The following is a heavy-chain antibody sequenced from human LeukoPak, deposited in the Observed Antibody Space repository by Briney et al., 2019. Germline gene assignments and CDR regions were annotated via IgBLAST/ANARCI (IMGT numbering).Heavy chain of an antibody. CDR3: AREYRYKAYYYYGMDV. D-gene: IGHD3-16*02. CDR1: GYTFTSYY. Sequence: GASVKVSCKASGYTFTSYYMHWVRQAPGQGLEWMGIINPSGGGTSYAQKFQGRVTMTRDTSTSTVYMELSSLRSEDTAVYYCAREYRYKAYYYYGMDVWGQGTTVTVSS. CDR2: INPSGGGT. V-gene: IGHV1-46*01. J-gene: IGHJ6*02.